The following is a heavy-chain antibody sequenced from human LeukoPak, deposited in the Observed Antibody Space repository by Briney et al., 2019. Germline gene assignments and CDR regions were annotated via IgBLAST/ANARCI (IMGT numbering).Heavy chain of an antibody. CDR2: IYRGGST. Sequence: QPGGSLRLSCAASGFTVSSNYMSWVRQAPGKGLEWVSVIYRGGSTYYADSVKGLFTISRENSKNTLYLQMNSLRAEDTAVYYCARDIAYDSSGYYSPHFDYWGQGTLVTVSS. D-gene: IGHD3-22*01. V-gene: IGHV3-53*01. CDR1: GFTVSSNY. CDR3: ARDIAYDSSGYYSPHFDY. J-gene: IGHJ4*02.